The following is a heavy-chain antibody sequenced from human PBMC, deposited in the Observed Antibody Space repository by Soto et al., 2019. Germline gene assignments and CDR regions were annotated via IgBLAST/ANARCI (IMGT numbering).Heavy chain of an antibody. V-gene: IGHV3-53*01. J-gene: IGHJ6*02. CDR2: IYSGGST. CDR1: GFTVSSNY. Sequence: EVQLVESGGGLIQPGGSLRLSCAASGFTVSSNYMSWVRQAPGKGLEWVSVIYSGGSTYYADSVKGRFTISRDNSKNTLYLQMNSLRAEDTAVYYCARAGVVGPAAQEDYCYGMDVWGQGTTVTVSS. CDR3: ARAGVVGPAAQEDYCYGMDV. D-gene: IGHD2-2*01.